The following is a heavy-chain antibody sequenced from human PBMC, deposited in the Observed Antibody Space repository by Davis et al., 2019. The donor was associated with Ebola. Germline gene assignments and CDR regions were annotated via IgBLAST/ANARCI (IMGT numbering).Heavy chain of an antibody. CDR1: GFTFSSYA. V-gene: IGHV3-23*01. CDR2: ISVSGGST. Sequence: GESLKIPCAASGFTFSSYAMSWVRQAPGKGLEWVSAISVSGGSTYYADSVKGRFTISRGNSKNTLYLQMSSLRAEDTAVYYCVKGSSWSLFDYWGQGTLVTVSS. CDR3: VKGSSWSLFDY. J-gene: IGHJ4*02. D-gene: IGHD6-13*01.